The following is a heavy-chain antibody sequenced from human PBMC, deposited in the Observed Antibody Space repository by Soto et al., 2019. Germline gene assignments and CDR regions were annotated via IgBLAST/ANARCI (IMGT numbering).Heavy chain of an antibody. CDR2: IWYDGSNK. CDR3: ARDSSGYYYEDPNGQPDY. Sequence: GGSLRLSCAASGFTFSSYGMHWVRQAPGKGLEWVAVIWYDGSNKYYADSVKGRFTISRDNSKNTLYLQMNSLRAEDTAVYYCARDSSGYYYEDPNGQPDYWGQGTLVTVSS. CDR1: GFTFSSYG. J-gene: IGHJ4*02. D-gene: IGHD3-22*01. V-gene: IGHV3-33*01.